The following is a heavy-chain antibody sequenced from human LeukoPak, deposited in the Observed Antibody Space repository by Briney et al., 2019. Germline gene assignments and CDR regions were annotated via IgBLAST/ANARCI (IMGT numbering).Heavy chain of an antibody. V-gene: IGHV1-69*01. J-gene: IGHJ4*02. CDR3: ARGEAIYDILTGYYPDPFDY. CDR2: IIPIFGTA. CDR1: GGTFSSYA. D-gene: IGHD3-9*01. Sequence: SVKVSCKASGGTFSSYAISWVRQAPGQGLEWMGGIIPIFGTANYAQKFQGRVTITADESTSTAYMELSSLRFEDTAVYYCARGEAIYDILTGYYPDPFDYWGQGTLVTVSS.